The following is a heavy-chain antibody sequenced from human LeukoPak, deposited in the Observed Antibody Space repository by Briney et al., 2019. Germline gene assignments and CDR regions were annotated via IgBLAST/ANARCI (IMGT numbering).Heavy chain of an antibody. CDR1: GGSISSYY. CDR3: AKDGYSSSMDV. CDR2: IYTSGIT. V-gene: IGHV4-4*07. D-gene: IGHD6-13*01. J-gene: IGHJ6*03. Sequence: SETLSLTCTVSGGSISSYYWSWIRQPAGKGLEWIGRIYTSGITNYNPSLKSRVTMSVDTSKKQFSLKLSSVTAADMAVYYCAKDGYSSSMDVWGKGTTVTVSS.